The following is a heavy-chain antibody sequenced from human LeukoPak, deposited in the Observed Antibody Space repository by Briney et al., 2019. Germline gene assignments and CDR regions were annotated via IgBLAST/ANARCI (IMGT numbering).Heavy chain of an antibody. Sequence: GGSLRLSCAASGFTFRSHDMHWVRQAPGKGLEWVTFVRFDGSDEKYADSVKGRFTISRDNSKNTLSLQMISLRAEDTAVYYCAKSLYPDAFDIWGPGTMVTVS. CDR2: VRFDGSDE. J-gene: IGHJ3*02. V-gene: IGHV3-30*02. CDR3: AKSLYPDAFDI. D-gene: IGHD2-8*01. CDR1: GFTFRSHD.